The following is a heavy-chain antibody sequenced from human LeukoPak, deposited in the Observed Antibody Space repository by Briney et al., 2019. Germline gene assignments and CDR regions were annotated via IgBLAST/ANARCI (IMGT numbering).Heavy chain of an antibody. D-gene: IGHD3-10*01. Sequence: GGSLRLSCAASGLTFSSYGMHWVRQAPGKGLEWVAFIRYDGSNKYYADSVKGRFTISRDNSKNTLYLQMNSLRAEDTAVYYCAKTKVRGVMAAFDIWGQGTMVTVSS. J-gene: IGHJ3*02. CDR3: AKTKVRGVMAAFDI. V-gene: IGHV3-30*02. CDR1: GLTFSSYG. CDR2: IRYDGSNK.